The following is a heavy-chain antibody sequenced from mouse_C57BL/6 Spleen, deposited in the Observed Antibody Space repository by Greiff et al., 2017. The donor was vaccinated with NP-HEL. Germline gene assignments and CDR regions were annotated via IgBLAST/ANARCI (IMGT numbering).Heavy chain of an antibody. CDR2: ISYDGSN. CDR1: GYSITSGYY. V-gene: IGHV3-6*01. J-gene: IGHJ1*03. Sequence: VQLQESGPGLVKPSQSLSLTCSVTGYSITSGYYWNWIRQFPGNKLEWMGYISYDGSNNYNPSLKNRISITRDTSKNQFFLKLNSVTTEDTATYYCARDRDYYGSSLYWYFDVWGTGTTVTVSS. CDR3: ARDRDYYGSSLYWYFDV. D-gene: IGHD1-1*01.